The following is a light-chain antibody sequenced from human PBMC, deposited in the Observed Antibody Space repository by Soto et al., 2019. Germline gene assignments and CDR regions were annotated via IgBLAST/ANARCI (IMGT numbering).Light chain of an antibody. V-gene: IGLV2-11*01. CDR1: SSDVGGYNY. Sequence: QSALTQPRSVSGSPGQSVTISCTGTSSDVGGYNYVSWYQQHPGKAPKLMISDVSKRPSGVPDRFSGSKSGNTASLTRSGVQAEDEDDYYCCYSAGTSPSVVGGGTKLTVL. CDR3: CYSAGTSPSV. CDR2: DVS. J-gene: IGLJ3*02.